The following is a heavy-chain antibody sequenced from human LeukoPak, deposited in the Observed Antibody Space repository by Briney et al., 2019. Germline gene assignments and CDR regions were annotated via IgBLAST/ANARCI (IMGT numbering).Heavy chain of an antibody. CDR3: ARKGVERTGIIDY. CDR1: GFTFSSYS. Sequence: HSGGSLRLSCAASGFTFSSYSMNWVRQAPGKGLEWVSYISSSSSTIYYADSVKGRFTISRDNAKNSLYLQMNSLRAEDTAVYYCARKGVERTGIIDYWGQGTLVTVSS. J-gene: IGHJ4*02. D-gene: IGHD1-14*01. V-gene: IGHV3-48*01. CDR2: ISSSSSTI.